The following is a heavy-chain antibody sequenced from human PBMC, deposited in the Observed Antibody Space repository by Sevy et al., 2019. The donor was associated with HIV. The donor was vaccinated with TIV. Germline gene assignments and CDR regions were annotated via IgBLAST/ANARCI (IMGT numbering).Heavy chain of an antibody. Sequence: GGSLRLSCAASGFTFSSYAMHWVRQAPGNGLEWVAVISYDGSNKYYAYSVKGRFTISRDNSKNTLYLQMNSLRAEDTAVYYCARASGFEHYYYYYMDVWGKGTTVTVSS. CDR3: ARASGFEHYYYYYMDV. J-gene: IGHJ6*03. V-gene: IGHV3-30-3*01. D-gene: IGHD6-25*01. CDR2: ISYDGSNK. CDR1: GFTFSSYA.